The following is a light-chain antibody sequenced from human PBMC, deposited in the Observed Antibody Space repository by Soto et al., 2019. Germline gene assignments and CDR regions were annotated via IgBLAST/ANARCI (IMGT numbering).Light chain of an antibody. CDR2: GAS. V-gene: IGKV3-15*01. J-gene: IGKJ1*01. CDR3: QHYNNWPPWT. Sequence: VVVTQSPATLSVSPGERAALSCRASQSISSNLAWYQQKPGQAPRLLMYGASTRATGIPARFSGSGSGTDFTLTISSLQSEDFAVYYCQHYNNWPPWTFGQGTKVEIK. CDR1: QSISSN.